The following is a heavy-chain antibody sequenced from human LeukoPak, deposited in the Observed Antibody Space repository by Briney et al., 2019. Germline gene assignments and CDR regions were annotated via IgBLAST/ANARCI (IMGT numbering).Heavy chain of an antibody. D-gene: IGHD3-16*02. CDR2: IYHSGST. CDR1: GCSISSGYY. J-gene: IGHJ4*02. CDR3: ARAYYDYVWGSYRVNLFDY. V-gene: IGHV4-38-2*02. Sequence: SETLSLTCTVSGCSISSGYYWGWIRQPPGKGLEWIGSIYHSGSTYYNPSLKSRVTISVDTSKNQFSLKLSSVTAADTAVHYCARAYYDYVWGSYRVNLFDYWGQGTLVTVSS.